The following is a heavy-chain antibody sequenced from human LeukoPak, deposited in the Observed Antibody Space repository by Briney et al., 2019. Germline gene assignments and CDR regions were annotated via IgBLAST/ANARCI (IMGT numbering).Heavy chain of an antibody. D-gene: IGHD3-3*01. J-gene: IGHJ6*02. CDR3: AKDFWSGNYQSGGLDV. Sequence: GGSLRLSCAPSGFTFRNFAMSWVRQAPGKGLEWVSHITNNADATYYADSVKGRFTVSTDNSTNIFYLQLNSLRADDAAVYYCAKDFWSGNYQSGGLDVWAQGSTVTVSS. V-gene: IGHV3-23*01. CDR1: GFTFRNFA. CDR2: ITNNADAT.